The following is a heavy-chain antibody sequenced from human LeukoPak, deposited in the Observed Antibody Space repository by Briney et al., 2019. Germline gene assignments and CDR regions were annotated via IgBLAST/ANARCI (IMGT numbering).Heavy chain of an antibody. J-gene: IGHJ4*02. Sequence: SETLSLTCTVSGGSISSGGYYWSWIRQPPGKGLEWIGYIYHSGSTYYNPSLKSRVTISVDRSKNQFSLKLSSVTAADTAVYYCARGNPHQFDYWGQGTLVTVSS. CDR1: GGSISSGGYY. D-gene: IGHD1-14*01. CDR2: IYHSGST. V-gene: IGHV4-30-2*01. CDR3: ARGNPHQFDY.